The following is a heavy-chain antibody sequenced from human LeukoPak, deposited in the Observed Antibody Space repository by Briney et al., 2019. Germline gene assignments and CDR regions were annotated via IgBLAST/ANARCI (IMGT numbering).Heavy chain of an antibody. CDR3: ARGSLTPNYYDSSGPPDY. D-gene: IGHD3-22*01. V-gene: IGHV3-7*01. CDR2: INVDGSGT. CDR1: GFTFIHHY. J-gene: IGHJ4*02. Sequence: GGSLRLSCAASGFTFIHHYMTWARQAPGKGLECVANINVDGSGTSYMDSVKGRFTISRENAKNSLYLQMNSLRAGDTAVYYCARGSLTPNYYDSSGPPDYWGQGTLVTVSS.